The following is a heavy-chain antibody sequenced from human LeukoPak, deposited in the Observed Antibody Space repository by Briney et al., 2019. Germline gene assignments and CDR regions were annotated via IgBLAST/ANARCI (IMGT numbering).Heavy chain of an antibody. Sequence: GGSLRFSCAASGFTVSSNYMSWVRQAPGKGLEWVSVIYSGGSTYYADSMKGRFTISRDNSKNTLYLQMNSLRAEDTAVYYCARDRGIAAAGTESYMDVWGKGTTVTVSS. CDR3: ARDRGIAAAGTESYMDV. CDR2: IYSGGST. V-gene: IGHV3-66*01. CDR1: GFTVSSNY. D-gene: IGHD6-13*01. J-gene: IGHJ6*03.